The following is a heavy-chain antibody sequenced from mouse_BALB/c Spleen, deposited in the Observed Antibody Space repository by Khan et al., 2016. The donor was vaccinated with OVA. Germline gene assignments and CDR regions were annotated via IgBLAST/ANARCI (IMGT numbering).Heavy chain of an antibody. CDR2: IDPSTGYT. V-gene: IGHV1-7*01. D-gene: IGHD2-1*01. Sequence: QVQLKESGAELAKPGASVEMSCKASGYTFTTYWMHWVKQRPGQGLEWIVYIDPSTGYTEYIQKFKDKATLTADKSSSTAYMQLSSLTSEDSAVYYGTRRRQYGIFTYWGQGTLVTVSA. CDR3: TRRRQYGIFTY. CDR1: GYTFTTYW. J-gene: IGHJ3*01.